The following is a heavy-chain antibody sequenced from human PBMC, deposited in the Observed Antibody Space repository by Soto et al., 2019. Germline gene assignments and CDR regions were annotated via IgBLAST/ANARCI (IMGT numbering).Heavy chain of an antibody. CDR1: GGSIISSSYY. CDR3: ARGKTYYYDSSGLD. V-gene: IGHV4-39*01. CDR2: IYYSGST. J-gene: IGHJ4*02. Sequence: SETLSLTCTVSGGSIISSSYYCFCIRQPPGKGLEWIGSIYYSGSTYYNPSLKSRVTISVDTSKNQFSLKLSSVTAADTAVYYCARGKTYYYDSSGLDWGQGTLVTVSS. D-gene: IGHD3-22*01.